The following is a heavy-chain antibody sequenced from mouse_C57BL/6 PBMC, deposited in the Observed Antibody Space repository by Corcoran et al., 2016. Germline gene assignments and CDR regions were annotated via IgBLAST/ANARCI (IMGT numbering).Heavy chain of an antibody. Sequence: QIQLVQSGPELKKPGETVKISCKASGYTFTTYGMSWVKQAPGKGLKWMGWINTYSGVPTYADDFKGRFAFSLETSASTAYLQINNLTNEDTATYFCARQNLRSSYGFDYWGQGTTLTVAS. CDR1: GYTFTTYG. CDR2: INTYSGVP. J-gene: IGHJ2*01. D-gene: IGHD1-1*01. V-gene: IGHV9-3*01. CDR3: ARQNLRSSYGFDY.